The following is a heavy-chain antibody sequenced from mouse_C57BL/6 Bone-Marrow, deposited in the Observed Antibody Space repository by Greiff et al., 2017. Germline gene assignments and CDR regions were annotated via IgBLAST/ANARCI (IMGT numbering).Heavy chain of an antibody. D-gene: IGHD1-1*01. CDR2: INPSSGYT. Sequence: VHLVESGAELAKPGASVKLSCKASGYTFTSYWMHWVKQRHGQGLEWIGYINPSSGYTKYNQKFKDKATLTADKSSSTAYMQLSSLTYEDSAVYYCASPYYYGSTPFAYWGQGTLVTVSA. J-gene: IGHJ3*01. CDR3: ASPYYYGSTPFAY. CDR1: GYTFTSYW. V-gene: IGHV1-7*01.